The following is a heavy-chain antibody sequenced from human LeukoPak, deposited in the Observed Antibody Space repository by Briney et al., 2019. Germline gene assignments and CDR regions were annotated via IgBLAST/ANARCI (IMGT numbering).Heavy chain of an antibody. CDR2: ISAYSADT. D-gene: IGHD2/OR15-2a*01. CDR3: ARDIPESSCHYF. Sequence: ASVKVSCKASGFTFSSYGITWVRQAPGQGLEWLGYISAYSADTNYAQKLQGRVTMTTDTSTTTASLEMRSLRSDDTAVYYCARDIPESSCHYFWGQGTQVTVSS. J-gene: IGHJ4*02. V-gene: IGHV1-18*01. CDR1: GFTFSSYG.